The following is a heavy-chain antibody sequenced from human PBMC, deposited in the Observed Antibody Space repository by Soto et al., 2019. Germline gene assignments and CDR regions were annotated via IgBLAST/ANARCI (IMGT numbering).Heavy chain of an antibody. CDR2: IIPILGIA. CDR1: GGTFSSYT. J-gene: IGHJ4*02. CDR3: ASVGSGWYLPFDY. V-gene: IGHV1-69*02. D-gene: IGHD6-19*01. Sequence: QLQLVQSGAEVKKPGSSVKVSCKASGGTFSSYTISWVRQAPGQGLEWMGRIIPILGIANYAQKFQGRVTITADKSTSTAYMELSSLRSEDTAVYYCASVGSGWYLPFDYWGQGTLVTVSS.